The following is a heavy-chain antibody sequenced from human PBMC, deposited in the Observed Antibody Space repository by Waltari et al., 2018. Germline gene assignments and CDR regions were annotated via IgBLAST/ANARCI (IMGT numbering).Heavy chain of an antibody. J-gene: IGHJ3*02. CDR2: IYSSGTT. Sequence: QVQLQESGPGLVKPSETLSLTCTVSGGSISSYYWSWIRQPPGKGLEWIGYIYSSGTTNNTPSRKSRVTISVDTSKNQFSLKLSSVTAADTAVYYCARDRYCSGGSCYGGGGAFDIWGQGTMVTVSS. V-gene: IGHV4-59*01. CDR3: ARDRYCSGGSCYGGGGAFDI. D-gene: IGHD2-15*01. CDR1: GGSISSYY.